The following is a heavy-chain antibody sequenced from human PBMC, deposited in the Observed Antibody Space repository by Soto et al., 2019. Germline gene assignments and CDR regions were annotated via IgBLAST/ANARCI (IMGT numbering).Heavy chain of an antibody. CDR2: ISGSGNSI. Sequence: PGGSLRLSCAASGFTFSDYYMSWIRQAPGMGLEWVSYISGSGNSIYYADSVKGRFTISRDNAKSSLYLQMNSLRVEDTAVYDCATLSTQFDRWGQGNLVTVSS. D-gene: IGHD1-1*01. V-gene: IGHV3-11*01. CDR1: GFTFSDYY. CDR3: ATLSTQFDR. J-gene: IGHJ5*02.